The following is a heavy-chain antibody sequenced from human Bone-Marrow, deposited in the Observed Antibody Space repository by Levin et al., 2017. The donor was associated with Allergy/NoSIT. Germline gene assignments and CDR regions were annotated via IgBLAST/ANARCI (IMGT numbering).Heavy chain of an antibody. CDR3: AKDLWRGRRISPCDS. V-gene: IGHV3-23*01. CDR1: GFDFSSYA. D-gene: IGHD2-15*01. J-gene: IGHJ4*02. CDR2: ISTGGETP. Sequence: SCAASGFDFSSYAMNWVRQAPGQGLEWVSGISTGGETPYYADSVKGRFAISRDNSKNTLSLEMNSLSPDDTAAYFCAKDLWRGRRISPCDSWGQGTLVTVSS.